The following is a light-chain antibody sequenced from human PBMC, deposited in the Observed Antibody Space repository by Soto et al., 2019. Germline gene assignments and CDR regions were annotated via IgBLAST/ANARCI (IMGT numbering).Light chain of an antibody. V-gene: IGKV3-11*01. CDR3: HLYNTYSPT. Sequence: EIVLTQSPATLSLSPGDRATLSCRASQSVTSSLAWFQQKPGQAPRLLIYDVSRRATAIPARFSGSGSGTDFTLTISSLEPEDFATYYCHLYNTYSPTLGQGTKLEI. CDR1: QSVTSS. J-gene: IGKJ2*01. CDR2: DVS.